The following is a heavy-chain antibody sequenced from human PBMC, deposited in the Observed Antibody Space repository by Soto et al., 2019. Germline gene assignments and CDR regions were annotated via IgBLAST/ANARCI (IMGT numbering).Heavy chain of an antibody. D-gene: IGHD3-22*01. CDR2: IYYSGST. CDR1: GGSISSGGYY. V-gene: IGHV4-31*03. J-gene: IGHJ4*02. Sequence: QVQLQESGPGLVKPSQTLSLTCTVSGGSISSGGYYWSWIRQHPGKGLEWIGYIYYSGSTYYNPSLKIRVTISVDTSKNQFSLKLSSVTAADTAVYYSARGAYYYDSSGYPLAFDYWGQGTLVTVSS. CDR3: ARGAYYYDSSGYPLAFDY.